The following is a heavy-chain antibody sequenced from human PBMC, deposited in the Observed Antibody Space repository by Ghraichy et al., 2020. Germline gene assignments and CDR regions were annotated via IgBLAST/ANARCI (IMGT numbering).Heavy chain of an antibody. CDR1: GFTFRSW. D-gene: IGHD4-11*01. J-gene: IGHJ4*02. CDR2: ISGDGSST. V-gene: IGHV3-74*01. CDR3: ARDEDLQGYSNFDY. Sequence: GGSLRLSCAASGFTFRSWMHWVRQVPEKGLVWVSRISGDGSSTAYADSAKGRFTISRDNAKNTLYLQMNSLRAEDTAVYYCARDEDLQGYSNFDYWGQGTLVTVSS.